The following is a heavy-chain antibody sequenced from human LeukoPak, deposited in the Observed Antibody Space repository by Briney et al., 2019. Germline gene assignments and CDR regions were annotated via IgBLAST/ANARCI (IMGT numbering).Heavy chain of an antibody. V-gene: IGHV4-39*01. D-gene: IGHD5-12*01. Sequence: SETLSLTCTVSGTSITTNNYYWGWIRQPPGEGLEWIGSISYGGGTSYDPSLKSRVTISRDTSKNQFSPRLSSVTAADTAVYYCARYLVGTMEDYWGQGTLVTVSS. CDR3: ARYLVGTMEDY. J-gene: IGHJ4*02. CDR1: GTSITTNNYY. CDR2: ISYGGGT.